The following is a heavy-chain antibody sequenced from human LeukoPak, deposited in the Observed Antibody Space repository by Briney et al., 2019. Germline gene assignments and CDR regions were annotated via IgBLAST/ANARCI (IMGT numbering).Heavy chain of an antibody. CDR1: GGSISSYY. Sequence: SETLSLTCTVSGGSISSYYWSWIRQPPGKGLEWIGYIYYSGSTNYNPSLKSRVTISVDTSKNQFSLKLSSVTAADTAVYYCARGGVGYMWFGELWAFDIWGQGTLVTVSS. CDR2: IYYSGST. V-gene: IGHV4-59*01. CDR3: ARGGVGYMWFGELWAFDI. D-gene: IGHD3-10*01. J-gene: IGHJ4*02.